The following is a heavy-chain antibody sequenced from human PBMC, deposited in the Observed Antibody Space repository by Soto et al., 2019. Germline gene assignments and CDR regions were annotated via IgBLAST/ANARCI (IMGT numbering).Heavy chain of an antibody. Sequence: LRLSCSASGFPFSSYGMHWVRQAPGKGLEWVAVIWYDGSNKYYADSVKGRFTISRDNSKNTLYLQMNSLRAEDTAVYYWARGSPITLGYFDEWGKGNLVTVYS. D-gene: IGHD3-16*01. CDR1: GFPFSSYG. CDR3: ARGSPITLGYFDE. CDR2: IWYDGSNK. J-gene: IGHJ4*02. V-gene: IGHV3-33*01.